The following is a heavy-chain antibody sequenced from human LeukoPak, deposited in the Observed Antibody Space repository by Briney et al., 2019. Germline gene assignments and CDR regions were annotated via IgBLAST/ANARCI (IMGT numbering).Heavy chain of an antibody. CDR3: AREKDDHGDPGPLDA. D-gene: IGHD4-17*01. V-gene: IGHV3-30*02. CDR1: GFTFSSYG. CDR2: IRYDGSIK. J-gene: IGHJ5*02. Sequence: GGSLRLSCAASGFTFSSYGMNWVRQAPGKGLEWVAFIRYDGSIKYYADSVKGRFTISRDNSKNTLFLQMSSLRAEDTAVYYCAREKDDHGDPGPLDAWGQGDLVTVSS.